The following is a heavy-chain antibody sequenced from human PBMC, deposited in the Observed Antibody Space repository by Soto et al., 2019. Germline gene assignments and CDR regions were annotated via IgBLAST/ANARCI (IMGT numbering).Heavy chain of an antibody. CDR1: GCSVNIGTYY. Sequence: PSETLSLTCTVPGCSVNIGTYYWSWILQPPGKGLEWIGFIHYSGSTNYNPSLKGRVTMSVDTSKNQFSLRLNSVTAADTAVYYCARQHYYDSSGYYTWNWGQGTLVTVSS. CDR3: ARQHYYDSSGYYTWN. J-gene: IGHJ4*02. D-gene: IGHD3-22*01. CDR2: IHYSGST. V-gene: IGHV4-61*01.